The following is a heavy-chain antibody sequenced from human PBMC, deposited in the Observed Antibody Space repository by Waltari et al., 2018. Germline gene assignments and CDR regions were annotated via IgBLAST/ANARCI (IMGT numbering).Heavy chain of an antibody. CDR1: GYTFTAYF. V-gene: IGHV1-2*02. CDR2: LDPKTGDR. CDR3: VRDVNDDPRGDY. Sequence: QVQLVQSGTEVTKPGASVEVSCQAFGYTFTAYFLHWVRQAPGQGLEWMGWLDPKTGDRNSAPGFQGRVTMTRDTSINTAYLKVTSLKSDDTAVYYCVRDVNDDPRGDYWGQGTLVTVSS. D-gene: IGHD1-1*01. J-gene: IGHJ4*02.